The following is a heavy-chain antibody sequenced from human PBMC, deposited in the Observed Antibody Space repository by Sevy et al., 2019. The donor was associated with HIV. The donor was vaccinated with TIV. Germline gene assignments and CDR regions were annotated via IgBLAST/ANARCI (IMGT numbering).Heavy chain of an antibody. D-gene: IGHD3-22*01. CDR3: ASWDLYDSSGYYRDY. V-gene: IGHV3-21*01. Sequence: GGSLRLSCAASGFTFSSYSMNWVRQAPGKGLEWVSSISSSSSYICYADSVKGRFTISRDNAKNSLYLQMNSLRAEDTSVYYCASWDLYDSSGYYRDYWGQGTLVTVSS. CDR2: ISSSSSYI. CDR1: GFTFSSYS. J-gene: IGHJ4*02.